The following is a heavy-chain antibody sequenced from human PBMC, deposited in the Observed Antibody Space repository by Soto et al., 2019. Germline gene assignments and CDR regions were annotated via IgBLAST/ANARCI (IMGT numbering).Heavy chain of an antibody. CDR3: ARGGYDFWSGYLSDAFDI. V-gene: IGHV4-59*08. CDR2: IYYSGST. J-gene: IGHJ3*02. D-gene: IGHD3-3*01. Sequence: QVQLQESGPGLVKPSETLSLTCTVSGGSISSYYWSWIRQPPGKGLEWIGYIYYSGSTNYNPSLKSRVTISVDTSKNQFSLKLSSVTAADTAVYYCARGGYDFWSGYLSDAFDIWGQGTMVTVSS. CDR1: GGSISSYY.